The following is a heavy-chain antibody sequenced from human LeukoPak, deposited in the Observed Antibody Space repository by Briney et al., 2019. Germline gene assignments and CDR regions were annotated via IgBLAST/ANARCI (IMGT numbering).Heavy chain of an antibody. V-gene: IGHV4-4*07. CDR1: GASISSWY. J-gene: IGHJ4*02. Sequence: PSETLSLTCTVSGASISSWYWSWIRQPAGKGLEWLGHMYSSGSIKYNPSRKSRVTISVDKSKNQFSLKLSSVTAADTAVYYCAGDGDRTSWYYYWGQGTLVTVSS. CDR3: AGDGDRTSWYYY. D-gene: IGHD6-13*01. CDR2: MYSSGSI.